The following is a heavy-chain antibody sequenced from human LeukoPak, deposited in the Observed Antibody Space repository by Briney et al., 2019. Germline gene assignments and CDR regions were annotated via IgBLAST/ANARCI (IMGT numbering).Heavy chain of an antibody. CDR1: GYTFTSYG. Sequence: ASVKVSCKASGYTFTSYGISWVRQAPGQGLEWMGWISAYNGNTNYAQKLQGRVTMTTDTSTSTAYMELRSLRSDDTAVYYCARGPPAVLYYYDSSGTFYFDYWGQGTLVTVSS. V-gene: IGHV1-18*01. CDR2: ISAYNGNT. CDR3: ARGPPAVLYYYDSSGTFYFDY. D-gene: IGHD3-22*01. J-gene: IGHJ4*02.